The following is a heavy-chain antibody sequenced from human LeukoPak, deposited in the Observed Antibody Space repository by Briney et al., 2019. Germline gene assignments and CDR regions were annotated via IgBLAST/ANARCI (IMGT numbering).Heavy chain of an antibody. CDR1: GGSISSYY. D-gene: IGHD3-9*01. CDR3: TRLDILTGYYWLDP. V-gene: IGHV4-4*07. Sequence: PSETLSLTCTVSGGSISSYYWSWIRQPAGKGLEWIGRIYTSGSTNYSPSLQRRITISLDTSKNQISLKLRSVTAADTAVYFCTRLDILTGYYWLDPWGQGTLVTVSS. J-gene: IGHJ5*02. CDR2: IYTSGST.